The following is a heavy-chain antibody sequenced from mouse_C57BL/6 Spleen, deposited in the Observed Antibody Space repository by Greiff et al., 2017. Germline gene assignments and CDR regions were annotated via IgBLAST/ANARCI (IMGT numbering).Heavy chain of an antibody. CDR1: GYAFSSYW. V-gene: IGHV1-80*01. CDR2: IYPGDGDT. D-gene: IGHD3-2*02. CDR3: ARRQLRGTVFDY. J-gene: IGHJ2*01. Sequence: LVESGAELVKPGASVKISCKASGYAFSSYWMNWVKQRPGKGLEWIGQIYPGDGDTNYNGKFKGKATLTADKSSSTAYMQLSSLTSEDSAVYFCARRQLRGTVFDYWGQGTTLTVSS.